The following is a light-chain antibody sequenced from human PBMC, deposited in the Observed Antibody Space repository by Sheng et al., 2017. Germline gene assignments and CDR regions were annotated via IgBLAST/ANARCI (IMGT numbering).Light chain of an antibody. CDR2: AAS. Sequence: IQMTQSPSTLSASVGDRVTITCRASQSISSWLAWYQQKPGRAPKLLIYAASNLQSGVPSRFSGSGSGTQFTFTISGLQPDDFATYYCQQYNSYLLTFGGGTKVEIK. J-gene: IGKJ4*01. CDR1: QSISSW. CDR3: QQYNSYLLT. V-gene: IGKV1-5*01.